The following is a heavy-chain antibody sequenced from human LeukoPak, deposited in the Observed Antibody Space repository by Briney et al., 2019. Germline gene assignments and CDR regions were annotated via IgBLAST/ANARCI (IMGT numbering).Heavy chain of an antibody. CDR3: ARGGITGTTRGPTRLNDAFDI. CDR1: GYTFTGYY. J-gene: IGHJ3*02. CDR2: INPNSGGT. D-gene: IGHD1-20*01. V-gene: IGHV1-2*04. Sequence: GASVKVSCKASGYTFTGYYMHWVRQAPGQGLEWMGWINPNSGGTNYAQKFQGWVTMTGDTSISTAYMELSRLRSDDTAVYYCARGGITGTTRGPTRLNDAFDIWGQGTMVTVSS.